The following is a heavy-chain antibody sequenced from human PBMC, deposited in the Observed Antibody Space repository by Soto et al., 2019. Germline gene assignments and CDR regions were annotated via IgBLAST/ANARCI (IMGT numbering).Heavy chain of an antibody. CDR2: VNPNSGGT. D-gene: IGHD2-15*01. J-gene: IGHJ6*02. CDR3: ASEGAATADYGIDV. Sequence: QVQLVQSGAEVKKPGASVKVYCKASGYTFTDYYIPWVRQAPGQGLEWMGWVNPNSGGTNYSQKFQGWVTMTRDTSISTVYMELSSLKSDATAVYYCASEGAATADYGIDVWGQGTTVTVSS. CDR1: GYTFTDYY. V-gene: IGHV1-2*04.